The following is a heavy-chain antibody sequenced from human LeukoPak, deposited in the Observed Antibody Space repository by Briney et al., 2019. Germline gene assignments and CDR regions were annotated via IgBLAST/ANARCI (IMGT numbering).Heavy chain of an antibody. D-gene: IGHD1-1*01. Sequence: SVKVSCKASGGTFSSYAISWVPQAPGQGLEWTGGIIPIFGTANYAQKFQGRVTITADESTSTAYMELSSLRSEDTAVYYCARGKLEDGGYFDYWGQGTLVTVSS. J-gene: IGHJ4*02. CDR1: GGTFSSYA. CDR3: ARGKLEDGGYFDY. V-gene: IGHV1-69*13. CDR2: IIPIFGTA.